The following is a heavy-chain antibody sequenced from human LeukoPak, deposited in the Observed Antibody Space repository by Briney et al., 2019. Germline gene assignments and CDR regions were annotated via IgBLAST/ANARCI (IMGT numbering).Heavy chain of an antibody. CDR1: GYTFTSHG. V-gene: IGHV1-18*01. CDR2: ISAYNGNT. D-gene: IGHD5-12*01. J-gene: IGHJ6*03. Sequence: ASVKVSCKASGYTFTSHGISWVRQAPGQGLEWMGWISAYNGNTNYAQKLQGRVTMTTDTSTSTAYMELRSLRSDDTAVYYCARGNSGYENYYYYYMDVWGKGTTVTVSS. CDR3: ARGNSGYENYYYYYMDV.